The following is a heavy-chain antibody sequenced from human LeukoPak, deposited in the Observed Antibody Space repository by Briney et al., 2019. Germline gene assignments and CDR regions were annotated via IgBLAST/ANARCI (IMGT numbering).Heavy chain of an antibody. CDR2: IYYSGNT. J-gene: IGHJ6*03. CDR1: GGSISSRNYY. D-gene: IGHD5-12*01. Sequence: SETLSLTCTVSGGSISSRNYYWGWIRQPPGKGLEWIGSIYYSGNTNYNPSLKSRVIISVDTSKNQYSLKLNSVTAADTAVYHCARVWLPYYMDVWGKGTTVTVSS. CDR3: ARVWLPYYMDV. V-gene: IGHV4-39*07.